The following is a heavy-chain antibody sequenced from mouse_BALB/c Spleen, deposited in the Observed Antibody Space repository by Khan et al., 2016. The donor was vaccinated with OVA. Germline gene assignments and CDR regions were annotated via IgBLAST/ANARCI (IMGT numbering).Heavy chain of an antibody. V-gene: IGHV3-2*02. Sequence: EVQLQESGPGLVKPSQSLSLTCTVTGYSITSNYAWNWIRQFPGNKLEWMGYISYSGTTSYNPSLKSRISITRDTSKNQFFLQLNSVTTAYTATYYCARGNCYGYAMDYWGQGTSVTVSS. CDR1: GYSITSNYA. CDR2: ISYSGTT. J-gene: IGHJ4*01. D-gene: IGHD1-1*01. CDR3: ARGNCYGYAMDY.